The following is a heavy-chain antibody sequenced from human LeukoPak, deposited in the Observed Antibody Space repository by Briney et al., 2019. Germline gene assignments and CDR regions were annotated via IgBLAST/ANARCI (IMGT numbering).Heavy chain of an antibody. CDR2: INPNSGGT. V-gene: IGHV1-2*02. CDR1: GYTFTGYY. Sequence: ASVKVSCKASGYTFTGYYMHWVRQAPGQGLEWMGWINPNSGGTNYAQKFQGRVTMTRDTSISTAYMELSRLRSDDTAVYYCARAPRSGDYEGIFDYWGQGTLVTVSS. J-gene: IGHJ4*02. CDR3: ARAPRSGDYEGIFDY. D-gene: IGHD4-17*01.